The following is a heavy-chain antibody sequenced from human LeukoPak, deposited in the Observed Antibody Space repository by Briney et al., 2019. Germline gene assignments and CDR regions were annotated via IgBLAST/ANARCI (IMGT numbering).Heavy chain of an antibody. J-gene: IGHJ4*02. V-gene: IGHV3-15*01. CDR2: IRSETDGGTT. CDR1: GFSFSNAW. D-gene: IGHD2-21*01. Sequence: GGSLRLSCEASGFSFSNAWMSWVRQAPGEGLEWLGRIRSETDGGTTDYAAPVKDRFTISRDDSKNTLFLQMNSPKTEDTAVYYCTTDGLYCGGDCFDYWGQGTLVTVSS. CDR3: TTDGLYCGGDCFDY.